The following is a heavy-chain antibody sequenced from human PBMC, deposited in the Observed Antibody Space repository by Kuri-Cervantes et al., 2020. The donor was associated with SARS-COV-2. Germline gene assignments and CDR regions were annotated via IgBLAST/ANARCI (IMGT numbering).Heavy chain of an antibody. CDR2: INPNSGGT. CDR3: ARSTPFRRLMAISQGGAFDI. V-gene: IGHV1-2*04. Sequence: ASVKVSCKASGYTFTGYYMHWVRQAPGQGLEWMGWINPNSGGTNYAQKFQGWATMTRDTSISTVYMELSRLRSDDTAVYYCARSTPFRRLMAISQGGAFDIWGQGTMVTVSS. CDR1: GYTFTGYY. J-gene: IGHJ3*02. D-gene: IGHD2-8*01.